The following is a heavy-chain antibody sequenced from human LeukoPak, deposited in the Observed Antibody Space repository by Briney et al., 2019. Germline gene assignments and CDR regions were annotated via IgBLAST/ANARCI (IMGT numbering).Heavy chain of an antibody. D-gene: IGHD3-10*01. CDR2: LYYSGSN. Sequence: SETLSLSCRASGCTISSYYWSWIRQPPGKGLEWIGYLYYSGSNNSNPSLKSRVTMSVDTSKNQFSLKLRSVTAADTAVYYWARGGSGISNAFDIWGQGTMVTVSS. V-gene: IGHV4-59*01. CDR3: ARGGSGISNAFDI. CDR1: GCTISSYY. J-gene: IGHJ3*02.